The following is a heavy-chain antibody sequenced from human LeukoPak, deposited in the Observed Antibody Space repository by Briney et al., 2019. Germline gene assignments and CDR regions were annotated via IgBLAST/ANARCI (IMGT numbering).Heavy chain of an antibody. CDR1: GFTFSGHT. CDR2: IWFVGSNT. Sequence: GGSLRLSCAASGFTFSGHTMHWVRQAPGKGLEWVALIWFVGSNTDYADSVKGRFTISRDNSQNTVSLQMNSLRGEDTAVYYCTKGGDFTNGWNYYGMDVWGQGTTVIVSS. D-gene: IGHD1-1*01. CDR3: TKGGDFTNGWNYYGMDV. V-gene: IGHV3-33*03. J-gene: IGHJ6*02.